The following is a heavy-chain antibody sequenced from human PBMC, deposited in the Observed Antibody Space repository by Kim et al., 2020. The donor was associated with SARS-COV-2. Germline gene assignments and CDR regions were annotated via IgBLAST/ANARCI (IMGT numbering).Heavy chain of an antibody. CDR1: GGSFSGYY. Sequence: SETLSLTCAVYGGSFSGYYWSWIRQPPGKGLEWIGEINHSGSTNYNPSLKSRVTISVDTSKNQFSLKLSSVTAADTAVYYCARGRSVRRSDRYCSGGSCYSYFDYWGQGTLVTVSS. CDR3: ARGRSVRRSDRYCSGGSCYSYFDY. CDR2: INHSGST. D-gene: IGHD2-15*01. V-gene: IGHV4-34*01. J-gene: IGHJ4*02.